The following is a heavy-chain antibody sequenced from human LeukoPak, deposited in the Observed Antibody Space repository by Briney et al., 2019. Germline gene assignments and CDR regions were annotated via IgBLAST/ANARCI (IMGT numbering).Heavy chain of an antibody. Sequence: ASVKVSCKASGGTFSSYAISWVRQAPGQGLEWMGGIIPIFGTANYAQKFQGRVTITAGESTSTAYMELSSLRSEDTAVYYCARDRGWAGYSYGFYYWGQGTLVTVSS. J-gene: IGHJ4*02. CDR3: ARDRGWAGYSYGFYY. CDR1: GGTFSSYA. CDR2: IIPIFGTA. V-gene: IGHV1-69*13. D-gene: IGHD5-18*01.